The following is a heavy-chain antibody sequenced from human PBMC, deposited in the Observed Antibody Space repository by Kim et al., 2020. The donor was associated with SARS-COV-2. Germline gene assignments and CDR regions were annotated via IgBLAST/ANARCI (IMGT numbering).Heavy chain of an antibody. D-gene: IGHD3-10*01. J-gene: IGHJ4*01. Sequence: SETLSLTCAVSGDSVSSSNYHWSWIRQPPGKGLEWIGKIDNSGTYYNPSLKSRLTVSIDTSKNQFSLKVTSVTTADTAVYYCATYRAGAGGSGHWGHGTLVTVSS. CDR1: GDSVSSSNYH. CDR2: IDNSGT. V-gene: IGHV4-61*01. CDR3: ATYRAGAGGSGH.